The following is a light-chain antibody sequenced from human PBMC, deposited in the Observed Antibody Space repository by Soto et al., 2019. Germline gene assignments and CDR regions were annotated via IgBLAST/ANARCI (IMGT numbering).Light chain of an antibody. Sequence: EVVVTQSTGTLSLSPGDRATVSCRASQTVHSSFFAWYQQKGGQAPRLLIYGTSNRAAGIPDRFSGHGSGTDFTLTIDGLEPEDFAMYFCQQHGGSHPYTFGRGTRVEI. CDR3: QQHGGSHPYT. CDR1: QTVHSSF. CDR2: GTS. J-gene: IGKJ2*01. V-gene: IGKV3-20*01.